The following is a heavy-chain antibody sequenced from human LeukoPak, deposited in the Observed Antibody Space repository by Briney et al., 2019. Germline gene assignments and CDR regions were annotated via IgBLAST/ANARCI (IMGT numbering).Heavy chain of an antibody. V-gene: IGHV3-33*01. CDR3: ARVPSSGSYPSFFDY. CDR2: IWYDGSNK. J-gene: IGHJ4*02. Sequence: GRSLRPSCAASGFTFSRNGMHWVRQAPGKGLEWVAVIWYDGSNKYYADSVKGRFTISRDNSKNTLYLQMNSLRAEDTAVYYCARVPSSGSYPSFFDYWGQGTLVTVSS. CDR1: GFTFSRNG. D-gene: IGHD1-26*01.